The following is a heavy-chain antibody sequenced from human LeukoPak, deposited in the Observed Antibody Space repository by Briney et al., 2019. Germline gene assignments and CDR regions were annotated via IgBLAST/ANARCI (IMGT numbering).Heavy chain of an antibody. CDR1: GFTFSSYA. CDR3: ARWGSTSCYDY. J-gene: IGHJ4*02. V-gene: IGHV3-64*01. Sequence: GGSLRLSCAASGFTFSSYAMHWVRQAPGKGLEYVTAISTNGDSTYYANSVKGRFTISRDNSKNTLYLQMGSLRVEDMAVYYCARWGSTSCYDYWGQGTLVTVSS. CDR2: ISTNGDST. D-gene: IGHD2-2*01.